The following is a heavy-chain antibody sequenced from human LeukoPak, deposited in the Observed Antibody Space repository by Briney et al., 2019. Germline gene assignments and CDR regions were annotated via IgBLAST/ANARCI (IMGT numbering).Heavy chain of an antibody. V-gene: IGHV1-18*01. D-gene: IGHD3-3*01. CDR3: ARDRNYDFWSGYYMVNYYYYGMDV. Sequence: EASVKVSCKASGYTFTSYGISWARQAPGQGLEWMGWISAYNGNTNYAQKLQGRVTMTTDTSTSTAYMELRSLRSDDTAVYYCARDRNYDFWSGYYMVNYYYYGMDVWGQGTTVTVSS. J-gene: IGHJ6*02. CDR1: GYTFTSYG. CDR2: ISAYNGNT.